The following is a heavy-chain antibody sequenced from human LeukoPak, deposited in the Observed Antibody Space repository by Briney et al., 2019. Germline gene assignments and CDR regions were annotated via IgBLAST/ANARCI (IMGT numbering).Heavy chain of an antibody. CDR3: AGGDHSMRRGIIIIHTPFGP. D-gene: IGHD3-10*01. CDR1: GFTVSSYY. Sequence: PGGSLRLSCAASGFTVSSYYMSWVRQAPGKGLEWVSVIYSGGSTYYAASLKGGLTTFSDTYKNTLYLQMNSLRADDAAVYYCAGGDHSMRRGIIIIHTPFGPWGQGTLVTVSS. CDR2: IYSGGST. V-gene: IGHV3-66*01. J-gene: IGHJ5*02.